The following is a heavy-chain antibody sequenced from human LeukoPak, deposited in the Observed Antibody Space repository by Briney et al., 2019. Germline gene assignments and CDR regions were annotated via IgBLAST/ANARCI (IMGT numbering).Heavy chain of an antibody. V-gene: IGHV4-59*08. Sequence: SETLSLTSTVSGASISNYYWSWVRQPPGKGLECIGYVSYSGRTNHNPSLKSRVTISADTSKNQFSLKLTSVTAADTAVYYCARHERGAENLDYWGQGTLATVSS. CDR3: ARHERGAENLDY. J-gene: IGHJ4*02. D-gene: IGHD1-1*01. CDR2: VSYSGRT. CDR1: GASISNYY.